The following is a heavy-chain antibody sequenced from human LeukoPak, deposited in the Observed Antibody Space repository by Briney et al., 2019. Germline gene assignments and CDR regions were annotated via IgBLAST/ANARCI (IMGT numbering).Heavy chain of an antibody. CDR2: ISDSGYRT. J-gene: IGHJ6*03. D-gene: IGHD4-17*01. Sequence: GGTLRLSCAASGFNFNNYGMSWVRQAPGKGLEWVSTISDSGYRTLYGASVKGRFTISRDNAKNSLYMQMNSLRAEDTAVYYCARQDGDYALYHYYYTDVWGKGTTVTVSS. CDR3: ARQDGDYALYHYYYTDV. V-gene: IGHV3-23*01. CDR1: GFNFNNYG.